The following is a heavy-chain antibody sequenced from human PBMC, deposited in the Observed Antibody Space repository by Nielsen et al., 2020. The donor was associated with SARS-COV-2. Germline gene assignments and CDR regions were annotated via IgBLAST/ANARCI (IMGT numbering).Heavy chain of an antibody. D-gene: IGHD3-10*01. J-gene: IGHJ4*02. CDR3: ARDLDYYGSGSYSG. V-gene: IGHV3-21*01. CDR2: ISSSSSYI. Sequence: GGSLRLSCAASGFTFSSYSMNWVRQAPGKGLEWVSSISSSSSYIYYADSVKGRFTISRDNAKNSLYLQINSLRAEDTAVYYCARDLDYYGSGSYSGWGQGTLVTVSS. CDR1: GFTFSSYS.